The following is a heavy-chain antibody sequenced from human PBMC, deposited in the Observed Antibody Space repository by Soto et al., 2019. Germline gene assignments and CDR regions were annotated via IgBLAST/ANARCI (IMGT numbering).Heavy chain of an antibody. CDR3: ARDRGGSSGWYGEFDY. V-gene: IGHV1-69*01. D-gene: IGHD6-19*01. CDR2: IIPIFGTA. Sequence: QVQLVQSGAEVKKPGSSVKVSCKASGGTFSSYAISWVRQAPGQGLEWMGGIIPIFGTANYAQKFQGRVTITADESTSTAYMELSSLRSEETAVYYCARDRGGSSGWYGEFDYWGQGTLVTVSS. J-gene: IGHJ4*02. CDR1: GGTFSSYA.